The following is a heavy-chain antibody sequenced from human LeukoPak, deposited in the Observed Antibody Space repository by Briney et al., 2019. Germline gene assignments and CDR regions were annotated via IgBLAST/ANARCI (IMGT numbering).Heavy chain of an antibody. D-gene: IGHD1-14*01. CDR1: GGSISSYY. CDR3: ARGRYESTRLSAYYYYYMDV. CDR2: IYTSGST. V-gene: IGHV4-4*07. Sequence: SETLSLTCTVSGGSISSYYWSWIRQPAGKGLEWIGRIYTSGSTIYNPSLKSRVAMSVDTSKNQFSLKLSSVTAADTAVYYCARGRYESTRLSAYYYYYMDVWGKGTTVTVAS. J-gene: IGHJ6*03.